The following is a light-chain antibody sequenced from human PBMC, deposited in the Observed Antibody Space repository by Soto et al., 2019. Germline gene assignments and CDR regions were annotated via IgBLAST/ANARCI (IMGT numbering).Light chain of an antibody. V-gene: IGLV2-14*01. CDR2: EVS. J-gene: IGLJ3*02. Sequence: QSVLTQPASVSGSPGQSITISCTGTSSDVGGHNHVSWYQQHPGKAPKLMIYEVSNRPSGVSIRFSGSKSGNTASLTISGLQAEDEADYYCSSYTSSRTWVFGGGTQLTVL. CDR3: SSYTSSRTWV. CDR1: SSDVGGHNH.